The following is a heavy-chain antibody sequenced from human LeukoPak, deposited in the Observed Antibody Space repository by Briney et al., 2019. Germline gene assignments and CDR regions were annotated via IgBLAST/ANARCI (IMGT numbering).Heavy chain of an antibody. CDR2: VIPIFGTA. D-gene: IGHD4-17*01. CDR3: ARGTPPHYYGDLDY. J-gene: IGHJ4*02. CDR1: GGTFSSYA. V-gene: IGHV1-69*06. Sequence: GASVKVSCKASGGTFSSYAISWVRQAPGQGLDWMGGVIPIFGTANYAQKFQGRVTITADKSTSTAYMELSSLRSEDTAVYYCARGTPPHYYGDLDYWGQGTLVTVSS.